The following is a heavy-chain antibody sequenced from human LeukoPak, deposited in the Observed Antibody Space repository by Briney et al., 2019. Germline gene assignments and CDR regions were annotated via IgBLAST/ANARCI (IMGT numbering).Heavy chain of an antibody. CDR1: GFTFSSYA. CDR2: ISSSGSTI. D-gene: IGHD4-17*01. J-gene: IGHJ4*02. CDR3: ARAAVTRLWFDY. V-gene: IGHV3-48*04. Sequence: PGGSLRLSCAASGFTFSSYAMSWVRQAPGKGLEWVSYISSSGSTIYYADSVKGRFTISRDNAKNSLYLQMNSLRAEDTAVYYCARAAVTRLWFDYWGQGTLVTVSS.